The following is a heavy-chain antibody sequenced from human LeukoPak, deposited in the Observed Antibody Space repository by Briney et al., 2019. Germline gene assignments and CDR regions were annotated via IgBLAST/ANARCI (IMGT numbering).Heavy chain of an antibody. CDR2: INHSRST. D-gene: IGHD3-9*01. CDR3: ARGRELRYFDWLSKPFDY. Sequence: SETLSLTCAVYGGSFSGYYWSWIRQPPGKGLEWIGEINHSRSTNYNPSLKSRVTISVDTSKNQFSLKLSSVTAADTAVYYCARGRELRYFDWLSKPFDYWGQGTLVTVSS. J-gene: IGHJ4*02. CDR1: GGSFSGYY. V-gene: IGHV4-34*01.